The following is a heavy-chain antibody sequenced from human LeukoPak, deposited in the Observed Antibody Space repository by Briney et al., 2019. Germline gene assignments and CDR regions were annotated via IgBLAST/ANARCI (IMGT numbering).Heavy chain of an antibody. Sequence: PSETLSLTCTVSGDSISSYYWSWIRQPPGKGLEWIGYIYYSGSTNYNPSLKSRVTISVDTSKNQFSLKLSSVTAADTAVYYCARVVGYGTYYFDYWGQGTLVTVSS. J-gene: IGHJ4*02. CDR2: IYYSGST. V-gene: IGHV4-59*01. D-gene: IGHD5-12*01. CDR3: ARVVGYGTYYFDY. CDR1: GDSISSYY.